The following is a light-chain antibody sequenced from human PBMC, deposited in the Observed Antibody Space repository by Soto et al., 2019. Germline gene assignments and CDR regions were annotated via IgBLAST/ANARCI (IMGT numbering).Light chain of an antibody. CDR1: SSDVGAYNF. Sequence: QSVLTQPASVSGSPGQSITISCTGSSSDVGAYNFVSWYQHHPGRAPKLILYEVTTRPSGVSSRFSGSKSGNTASLTISGLQADDDATYYCSSYTSTNTPYVFGPGTKVTVL. V-gene: IGLV2-14*01. CDR2: EVT. J-gene: IGLJ1*01. CDR3: SSYTSTNTPYV.